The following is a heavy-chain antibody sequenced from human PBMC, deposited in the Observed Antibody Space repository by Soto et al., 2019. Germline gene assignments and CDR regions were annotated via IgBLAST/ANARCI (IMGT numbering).Heavy chain of an antibody. Sequence: PSETLSLTGTVSGGSITRSGYWCAWIRQPPGKGLEWIGSIYDRGSPYYNPSLKGRVTMSVDSSKDQFSLKVTSVTAADTAVYYCARVGDGYNRKFDYWGQGNLVTVSS. CDR3: ARVGDGYNRKFDY. J-gene: IGHJ4*02. CDR2: IYDRGSP. D-gene: IGHD5-12*01. CDR1: GGSITRSGYW. V-gene: IGHV4-39*01.